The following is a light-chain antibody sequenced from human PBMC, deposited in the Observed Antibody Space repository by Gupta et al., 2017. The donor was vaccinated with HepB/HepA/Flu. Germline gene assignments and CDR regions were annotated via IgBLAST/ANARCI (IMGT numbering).Light chain of an antibody. Sequence: QSALTQPRSVSGSPGQSVTISCTGTSSDVGGYSYVSWYQQHPGKAPKLMIYDVSKRPSGVPDRFSGSKSGNTASLTISGLQAEDEADYYCFSYAGSYIHVVFGGGTKLTVL. CDR1: SSDVGGYSY. CDR2: DVS. CDR3: FSYAGSYIHVV. J-gene: IGLJ2*01. V-gene: IGLV2-11*01.